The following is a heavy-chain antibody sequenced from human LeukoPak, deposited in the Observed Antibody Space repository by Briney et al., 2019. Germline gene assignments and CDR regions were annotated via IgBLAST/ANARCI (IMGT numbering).Heavy chain of an antibody. V-gene: IGHV3-23*01. CDR2: ISGSGGST. CDR1: GFTFSSYA. D-gene: IGHD3-22*01. CDR3: AKDLEKIVVITQFDY. Sequence: GGSLRLSCAASGFTFSSYAMSWVRQAPGKGLEWVSAISGSGGSTYYADSVKGRFTISRDNSKNTLYLQMNSLGAEDTAVYYCAKDLEKIVVITQFDYWGQGTLVTVSS. J-gene: IGHJ4*02.